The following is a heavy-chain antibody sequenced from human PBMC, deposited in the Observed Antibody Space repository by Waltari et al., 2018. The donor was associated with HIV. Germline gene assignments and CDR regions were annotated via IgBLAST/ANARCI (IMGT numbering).Heavy chain of an antibody. CDR3: ARDSLRGIGADGNWFDP. Sequence: EVQLVESGGGLVKPGGSLRLSCAASGFTFSSYNMNWVRQAPGKGLEVVSFISSSSSYIYYADSVKGRFTISRDNAKNSLNLQMNSLRAEDTAVYYCARDSLRGIGADGNWFDPWGQGTLVTVSS. CDR1: GFTFSSYN. J-gene: IGHJ5*02. V-gene: IGHV3-21*01. D-gene: IGHD6-13*01. CDR2: ISSSSSYI.